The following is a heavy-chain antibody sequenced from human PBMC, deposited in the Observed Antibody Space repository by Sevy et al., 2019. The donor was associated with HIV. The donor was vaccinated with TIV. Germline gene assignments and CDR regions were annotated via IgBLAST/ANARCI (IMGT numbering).Heavy chain of an antibody. CDR2: ISSSSSTI. CDR3: ARDRVIAIYAFDI. V-gene: IGHV3-48*01. D-gene: IGHD2-21*01. CDR1: GFTFSSYS. J-gene: IGHJ3*02. Sequence: GGSLRLSCAASGFTFSSYSMNWVRQAPGKGLEWVSYISSSSSTIYYADSVKGRFTISRDNAKNSLYLQMNSLRAEDTDEYYCARDRVIAIYAFDIWGQGTMVTVSS.